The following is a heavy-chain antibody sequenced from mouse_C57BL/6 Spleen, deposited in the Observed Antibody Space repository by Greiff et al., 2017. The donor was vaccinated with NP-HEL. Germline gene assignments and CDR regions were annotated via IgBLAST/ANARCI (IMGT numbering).Heavy chain of an antibody. V-gene: IGHV3-6*01. CDR1: GYSITSGYY. CDR2: ISYDGSN. Sequence: EVKLMESGPGLVKPSQSLSLTCSVTGYSITSGYYWNWIRQFPGNKLEWMGYISYDGSNNYNPSLKNRISITRDTSKNQFFLKLNSVTTEDTATYYCAREGITTVVGGYFDVWGTGTTVTVSS. J-gene: IGHJ1*03. D-gene: IGHD1-1*01. CDR3: AREGITTVVGGYFDV.